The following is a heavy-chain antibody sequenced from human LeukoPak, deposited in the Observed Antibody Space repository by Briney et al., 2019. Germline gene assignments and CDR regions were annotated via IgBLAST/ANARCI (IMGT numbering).Heavy chain of an antibody. CDR3: ARVLRYCSGGNCYSGGLGYMDV. CDR1: GFTFSSYW. CDR2: IKQDGTEK. Sequence: GGSLRLSCTISGFTFSSYWMSWVRQAPGKGLEWVANIKQDGTEKYYVDSVKGRFTISRDNAKNSLFLQMNSLRAEDTAVYYCARVLRYCSGGNCYSGGLGYMDVWGKGTTVTISS. D-gene: IGHD2-15*01. J-gene: IGHJ6*03. V-gene: IGHV3-7*03.